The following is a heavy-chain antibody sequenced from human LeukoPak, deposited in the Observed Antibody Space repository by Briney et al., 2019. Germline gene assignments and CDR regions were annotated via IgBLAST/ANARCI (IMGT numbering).Heavy chain of an antibody. CDR2: INPNSGGT. CDR3: ARDIDIAAAGTFCY. J-gene: IGHJ4*02. Sequence: GASAKVSCKASGYTFTGYYMHWVRQAPGQGLEWMGWINPNSGGTNYAQKFQGRVTMTRDTSISTAYMELSRLRSDDTAVYYCARDIDIAAAGTFCYWGQGTLVTVSP. D-gene: IGHD6-13*01. CDR1: GYTFTGYY. V-gene: IGHV1-2*02.